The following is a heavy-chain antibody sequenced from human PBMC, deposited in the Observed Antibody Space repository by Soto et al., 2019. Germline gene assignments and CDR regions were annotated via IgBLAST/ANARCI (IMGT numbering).Heavy chain of an antibody. CDR1: GFPFGENA. J-gene: IGHJ4*02. V-gene: IGHV3-23*01. CDR2: ISDSGATT. CDR3: AKVRGSGSYYIFDY. D-gene: IGHD3-10*01. Sequence: GGSLRLSCAASGFPFGENAMSWVRQAPGKGLEWVSGISDSGATTYYADSVRGRFTISRDNSKNTLYLQMKSLRAEDSASYYCAKVRGSGSYYIFDYWGQGALVTVSS.